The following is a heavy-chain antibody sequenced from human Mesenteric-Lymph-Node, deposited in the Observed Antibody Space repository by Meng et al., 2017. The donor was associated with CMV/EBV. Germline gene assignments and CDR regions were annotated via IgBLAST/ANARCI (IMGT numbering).Heavy chain of an antibody. V-gene: IGHV3-15*01. CDR1: GFPFSKDW. Sequence: GGSLRLSCAASGFPFSKDWMNWVRQAPGKGLEWVARIKSKADGGTTDYAAPVKGRFTISRDDSKDTLYLEMNSLKSEDTAVYYCTTLTYWGRGNLVTVSS. CDR2: IKSKADGGTT. CDR3: TTLTY. J-gene: IGHJ4*01.